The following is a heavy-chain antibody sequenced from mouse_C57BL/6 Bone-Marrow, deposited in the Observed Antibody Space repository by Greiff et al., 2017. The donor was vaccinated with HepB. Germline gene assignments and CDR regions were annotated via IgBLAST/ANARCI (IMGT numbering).Heavy chain of an antibody. CDR3: ARSFDY. CDR1: GYTFTSYW. CDR2: IYPGSGST. V-gene: IGHV1-55*01. Sequence: VQLQQPGAELVKPGASVKMSCKASGYTFTSYWITWVKQRPGQGLEWIGDIYPGSGSTNYNEKFKSKATLTVETSSSTAYMQLSSLTSEDSAVYYCARSFDYWGRGTTLTVSS. J-gene: IGHJ2*01.